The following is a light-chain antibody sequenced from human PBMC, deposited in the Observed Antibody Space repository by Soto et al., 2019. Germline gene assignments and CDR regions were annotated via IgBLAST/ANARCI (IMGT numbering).Light chain of an antibody. CDR3: QQYGNSPWT. V-gene: IGKV3-20*01. CDR2: GAS. Sequence: EIVLTQSPGTLSLSPGERATLSCRASQSVRSSYLAWYQQKPGQAPRLLIYGASSRATGIPDRFRGSGSGTDFTLTISRLEPEDFAVYYCQQYGNSPWTFGQGTKVEIK. J-gene: IGKJ1*01. CDR1: QSVRSSY.